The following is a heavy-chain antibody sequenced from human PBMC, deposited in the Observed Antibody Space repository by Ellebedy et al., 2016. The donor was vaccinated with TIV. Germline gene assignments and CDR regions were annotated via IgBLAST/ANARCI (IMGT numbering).Heavy chain of an antibody. V-gene: IGHV4-39*01. CDR3: ARGMVVVAAFHNWFDP. D-gene: IGHD2-15*01. CDR1: GGSISSSSYY. CDR2: IYYSGST. J-gene: IGHJ5*02. Sequence: MPSETLSLTCTVSGGSISSSSYYWGWLRQPPGKGLEWIGSIYYSGSTYYNPSLKSRVTISVDTSENQFSLKLSSVTAADTAVYYCARGMVVVAAFHNWFDPWGQGTLVTVSS.